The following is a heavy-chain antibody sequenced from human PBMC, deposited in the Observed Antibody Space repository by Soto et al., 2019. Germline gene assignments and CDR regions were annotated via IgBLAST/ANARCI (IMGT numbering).Heavy chain of an antibody. CDR1: GFTFIGYW. Sequence: GGSLRLSCAASGFTFIGYWMHWIRQAPGKGPVWVARIKNDGTITSYADSVKGRFTISRDNAKNTLYLQMNSLTAEDTAVYYCAKSDWFDPWGRGTLVTVSS. CDR2: IKNDGTIT. CDR3: AKSDWFDP. V-gene: IGHV3-74*01. J-gene: IGHJ5*02.